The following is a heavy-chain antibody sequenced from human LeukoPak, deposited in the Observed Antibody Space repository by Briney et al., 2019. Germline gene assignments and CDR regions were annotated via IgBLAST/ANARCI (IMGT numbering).Heavy chain of an antibody. D-gene: IGHD3-10*01. CDR1: GFTFSDYY. Sequence: PGGSLRLSCAASGFTFSDYYMSWIRQAPGKGLEWVSYISSSGSTIYYADSVKGRFTISRDNAKSSLYLQMNSLRAEDTAVYYCARSSRGAYYYYGMDVWGQGTTVTVSS. CDR3: ARSSRGAYYYYGMDV. CDR2: ISSSGSTI. J-gene: IGHJ6*02. V-gene: IGHV3-11*04.